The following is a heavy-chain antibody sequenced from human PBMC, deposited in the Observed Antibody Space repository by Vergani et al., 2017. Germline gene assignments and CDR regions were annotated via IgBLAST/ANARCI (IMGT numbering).Heavy chain of an antibody. V-gene: IGHV2-5*02. CDR2: IYWDDDK. CDR3: AHSLRAYGDYAQYYYYYGMDV. D-gene: IGHD4-17*01. J-gene: IGHJ6*02. Sequence: QITLKESGPTLVKPTQTLTLTCTFSGFSLSTSGVGVGWIRQPPGKALEWLALIYWDDDKRYSPSLKSRLTITKDTSKNQVVLTMTNIDPVDTATYYCAHSLRAYGDYAQYYYYYGMDVWGQGTTVTVSS. CDR1: GFSLSTSGVG.